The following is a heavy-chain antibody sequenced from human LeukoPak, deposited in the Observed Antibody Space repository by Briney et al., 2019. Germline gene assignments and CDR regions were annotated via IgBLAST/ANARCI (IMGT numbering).Heavy chain of an antibody. CDR3: AKDLGEVGATYFDY. D-gene: IGHD1-26*01. J-gene: IGHJ4*02. CDR2: ISGSGGST. Sequence: GGSLRLSCAASGFTFSSYAMSWVRQAPGKGLEWVSAISGSGGSTYYADSVKGRFTISRDNSKNTLYLHMNSLRAEDTAVYYCAKDLGEVGATYFDYWGQGTLVTVSS. V-gene: IGHV3-23*01. CDR1: GFTFSSYA.